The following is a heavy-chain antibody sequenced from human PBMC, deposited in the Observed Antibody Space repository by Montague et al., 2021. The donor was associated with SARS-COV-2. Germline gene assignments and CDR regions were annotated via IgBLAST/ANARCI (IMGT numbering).Heavy chain of an antibody. CDR3: ARGLMSGSYYLGLDY. D-gene: IGHD1-26*01. J-gene: IGHJ4*02. CDR1: GGSFSNKY. Sequence: SETLSLTCAVYGGSFSNKYWTWIRQPPGKGLEWIGGINHTGSTNYKPSLKRRVTISVDTSKNQFSLKVSSVTAADTAVYYCARGLMSGSYYLGLDYWGQGTLVTVSS. V-gene: IGHV4-34*01. CDR2: INHTGST.